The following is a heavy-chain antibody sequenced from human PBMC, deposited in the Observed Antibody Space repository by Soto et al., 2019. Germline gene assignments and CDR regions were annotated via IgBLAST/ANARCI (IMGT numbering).Heavy chain of an antibody. Sequence: PGEYLKISCKGSGYSFAGYWITWVRQKPGKGLEWMGRIDPSDSQTYYSPSFRGHVTISVTKSITTVFLQWSSLRASDTAMYYCARQIYDSDSGPNFQYLFASRGQGTPVTVSS. CDR1: GYSFAGYW. J-gene: IGHJ1*01. D-gene: IGHD5-12*01. CDR2: IDPSDSQT. V-gene: IGHV5-10-1*01. CDR3: ARQIYDSDSGPNFQYLFAS.